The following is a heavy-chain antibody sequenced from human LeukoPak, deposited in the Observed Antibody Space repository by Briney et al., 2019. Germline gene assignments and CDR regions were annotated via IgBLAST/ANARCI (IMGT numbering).Heavy chain of an antibody. J-gene: IGHJ4*02. D-gene: IGHD4-17*01. CDR3: AKDDYGDYPLFDY. CDR2: IRYDGSNK. CDR1: GFTFSSYG. Sequence: GGSLRLSCAASGFTFSSYGMRWVRQAPGKGLEWVAFIRYDGSNKYYADSVKGRFTISRDNSKNTLYLQMNSLRAEDTAVYYCAKDDYGDYPLFDYWGQGTLVTVSS. V-gene: IGHV3-30*02.